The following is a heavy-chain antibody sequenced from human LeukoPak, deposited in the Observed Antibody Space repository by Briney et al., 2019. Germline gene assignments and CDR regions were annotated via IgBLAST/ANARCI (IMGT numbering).Heavy chain of an antibody. J-gene: IGHJ6*02. V-gene: IGHV4-4*02. CDR3: ARAGAAAGTFATYYYYGMDV. CDR2: INHSGST. D-gene: IGHD6-13*01. CDR1: GGSISSNNW. Sequence: PSETLSLTCAVSGGSISSNNWWGWVRQPPGKGLEWIGEINHSGSTNYNPSLKSRVTISVDTSKNQFSLKLSSVTAADTAVYYCARAGAAAGTFATYYYYGMDVWGQGTTVTVSS.